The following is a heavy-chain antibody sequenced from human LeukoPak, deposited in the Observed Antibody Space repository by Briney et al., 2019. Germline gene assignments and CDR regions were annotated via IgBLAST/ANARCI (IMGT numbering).Heavy chain of an antibody. CDR1: GGSISSYY. CDR2: TYTSGST. CDR3: ARVAAAAGSFDP. J-gene: IGHJ5*02. D-gene: IGHD6-13*01. Sequence: SEILSLTCTVSGGSISSYYWSWIRQPAGKGLEWIGRTYTSGSTNYNPSLKSRVTMSVDTSKNQFSLKLSSVTAADTAVYYCARVAAAAGSFDPWGQGTLVTVSS. V-gene: IGHV4-4*07.